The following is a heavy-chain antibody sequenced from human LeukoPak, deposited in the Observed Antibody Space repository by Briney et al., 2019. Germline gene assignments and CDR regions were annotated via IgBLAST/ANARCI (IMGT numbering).Heavy chain of an antibody. J-gene: IGHJ4*02. D-gene: IGHD3-10*01. CDR2: TSGSGAGT. CDR3: ASILRSSSGYYFDY. V-gene: IGHV3-23*01. CDR1: GFSFSSYA. Sequence: GGSLRLSCASSGFSFSSYAMSWVRQAPGKGLEWVSSTSGSGAGTYYADSVKGRFTISRDNSKNTVYLQMNSLRAEDTAVYYCASILRSSSGYYFDYWGQGTLVTVSS.